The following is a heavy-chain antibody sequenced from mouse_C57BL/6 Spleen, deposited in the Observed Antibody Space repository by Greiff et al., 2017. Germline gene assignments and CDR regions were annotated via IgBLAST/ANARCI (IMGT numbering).Heavy chain of an antibody. V-gene: IGHV1-82*01. J-gene: IGHJ1*03. Sequence: QVQLKQSGPELVKPGASVKISCKASGYAFSSSWMNWVKQRPGQGLEWIGRIYPGDGDTNYNGKFKGKATLTADKFSRTAYMQLSSLTSEDSAVYCCARPYYGSNWYFDVWGTGTTVTVSS. CDR3: ARPYYGSNWYFDV. D-gene: IGHD1-1*01. CDR2: IYPGDGDT. CDR1: GYAFSSSW.